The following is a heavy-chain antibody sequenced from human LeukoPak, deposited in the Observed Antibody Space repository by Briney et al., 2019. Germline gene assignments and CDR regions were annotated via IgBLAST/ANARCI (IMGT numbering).Heavy chain of an antibody. CDR2: MNPNSGNT. CDR3: ARGRDQLLWARRHHTTNWFDP. D-gene: IGHD2-2*01. CDR1: GYTFTSYD. Sequence: ASVKVSCKASGYTFTSYDINWVRQATGQGLEWMGWMNPNSGNTGYAQKFQGRVTMTRNTSISAAYMELSSLRSEDTAVYYCARGRDQLLWARRHHTTNWFDPWGQGTLVTVSS. V-gene: IGHV1-8*02. J-gene: IGHJ5*02.